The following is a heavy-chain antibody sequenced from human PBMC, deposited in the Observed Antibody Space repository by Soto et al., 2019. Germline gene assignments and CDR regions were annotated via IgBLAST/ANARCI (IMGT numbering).Heavy chain of an antibody. CDR2: ISGSGGST. J-gene: IGHJ4*02. CDR1: GFTFSTYG. CDR3: AKVKEVGAITLFDY. V-gene: IGHV3-23*01. D-gene: IGHD1-26*01. Sequence: GGSLRLSCAASGFTFSTYGMHWVRQAPGKGLEWVAAISGSGGSTYYADSVKGRFSISRDNSKNTLYLQMNSLRAEDTAVYYCAKVKEVGAITLFDYWGQGTLVTVS.